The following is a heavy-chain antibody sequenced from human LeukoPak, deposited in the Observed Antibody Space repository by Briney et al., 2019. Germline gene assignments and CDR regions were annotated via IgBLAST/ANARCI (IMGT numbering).Heavy chain of an antibody. CDR1: GFTFNNHW. Sequence: GGSLRLSCVVSGFTFNNHWMSWVRQAPGKGLEYVSGISSNGGSTYYANSVKGRFTISRDNSKNTLYLQMGSLRAEDMAVYYCAREDWGVRGVTHYYYYGMDVWGQGTTVTVSS. J-gene: IGHJ6*02. CDR3: AREDWGVRGVTHYYYYGMDV. D-gene: IGHD3-10*01. V-gene: IGHV3-64*01. CDR2: ISSNGGST.